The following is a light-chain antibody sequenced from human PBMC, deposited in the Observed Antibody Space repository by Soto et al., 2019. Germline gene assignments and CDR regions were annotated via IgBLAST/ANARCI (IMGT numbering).Light chain of an antibody. CDR3: PSYTSGTYV. CDR2: EVS. CDR1: SSDVGTYNY. Sequence: QSALTQPASVSGSPGQSITISCTGTSSDVGTYNYVSWYQQHPGKAPKLMIFEVSNRPSGVSNRFSGSKSGNTASLTISGLQAEDEADYYCPSYTSGTYVFGTGTKLTVL. V-gene: IGLV2-14*01. J-gene: IGLJ1*01.